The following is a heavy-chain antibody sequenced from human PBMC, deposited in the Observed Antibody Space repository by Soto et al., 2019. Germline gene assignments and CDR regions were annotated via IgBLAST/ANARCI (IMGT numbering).Heavy chain of an antibody. V-gene: IGHV3-30*18. CDR3: AKELYGSGSYYPSYYFDY. D-gene: IGHD3-10*01. CDR2: ISYDGSNK. CDR1: GFTFSSYG. J-gene: IGHJ4*02. Sequence: QVQLVESGGGVVQPGRSLRLSCAASGFTFSSYGMHWVRQAPGKGLEWVAVISYDGSNKYYADSVKGRFTISRDNSKNTLYLQMNGLRAEDTAVYYCAKELYGSGSYYPSYYFDYWGQGTLVTVSS.